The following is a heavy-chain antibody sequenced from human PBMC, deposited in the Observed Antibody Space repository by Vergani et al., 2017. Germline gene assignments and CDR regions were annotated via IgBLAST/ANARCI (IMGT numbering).Heavy chain of an antibody. CDR2: ISSSGSTI. D-gene: IGHD3-22*01. CDR3: AREFHYDSSGYYPSFDY. Sequence: EVQLVESGGGLVQPGGSLRLSCAASGFTFSSYEMNWVRQAPGKGLEWVSYISSSGSTIYYADSVKGRFTISRDNAKNSLYLQMNSLRAEDTAVYYCAREFHYDSSGYYPSFDYWGQGTLVTVSS. V-gene: IGHV3-48*03. J-gene: IGHJ4*02. CDR1: GFTFSSYE.